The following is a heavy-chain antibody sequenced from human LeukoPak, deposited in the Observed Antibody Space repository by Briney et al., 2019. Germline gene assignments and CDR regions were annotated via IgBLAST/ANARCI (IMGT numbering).Heavy chain of an antibody. Sequence: PGGSLRLSCAASGFTFSSFGMHWVRQAPGKGLEWVAFIRYDGSNQYYVDSVKGRFTISRDNSKNTLYLQMDSLRAEDTAVYYRAKVFEYLRQPSYYIDVWGKGTTVTVSS. J-gene: IGHJ6*03. D-gene: IGHD2/OR15-2a*01. CDR3: AKVFEYLRQPSYYIDV. CDR2: IRYDGSNQ. CDR1: GFTFSSFG. V-gene: IGHV3-30*02.